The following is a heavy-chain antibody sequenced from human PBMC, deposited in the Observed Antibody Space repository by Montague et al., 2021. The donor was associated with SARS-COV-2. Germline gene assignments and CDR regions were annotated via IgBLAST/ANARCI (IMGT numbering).Heavy chain of an antibody. CDR2: IYYSGRT. J-gene: IGHJ6*03. Sequence: SETLSLTCTVSGGSISSYYWSWIRQPPGKGLEWIGYIYYSGRTNYNPSLMSRVTISVDTSKNQFSLKLSSVTAADTAVYYCAGTYYDFWSGFIHYYYMDAWGKGTTVTVSS. D-gene: IGHD3-3*01. V-gene: IGHV4-59*01. CDR1: GGSISSYY. CDR3: AGTYYDFWSGFIHYYYMDA.